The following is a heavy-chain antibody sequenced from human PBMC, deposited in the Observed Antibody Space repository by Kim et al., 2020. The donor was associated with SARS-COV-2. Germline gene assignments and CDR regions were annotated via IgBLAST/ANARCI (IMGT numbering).Heavy chain of an antibody. CDR3: ARESNWNYADYYYYYGMDV. Sequence: SETLSLTCTGSGGSISSSSYYWGWIRQPPGKGLEWIGSIYYSGSTYYNPSLKSRVTISVDTSKNQFSLKLSSVTAADTAVYYCARESNWNYADYYYYYGMDVWGQGTTVTVSS. V-gene: IGHV4-39*02. CDR1: GGSISSSSYY. CDR2: IYYSGST. D-gene: IGHD1-7*01. J-gene: IGHJ6*02.